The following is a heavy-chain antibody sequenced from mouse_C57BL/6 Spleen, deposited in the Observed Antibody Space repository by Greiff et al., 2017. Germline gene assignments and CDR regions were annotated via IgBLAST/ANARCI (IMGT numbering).Heavy chain of an antibody. D-gene: IGHD2-2*01. CDR1: GYTFTSYT. CDR3: AREGGYDGPEAY. J-gene: IGHJ3*01. CDR2: INPSSGYT. Sequence: QVQLKESGAELARPGASVKMSCKASGYTFTSYTMHWVKQRPGQGLEWIGYINPSSGYTKYNQKFKDKATLTADKSSSTADMQLSSLTSEDSAVYYCAREGGYDGPEAYWGQGTLVTVSA. V-gene: IGHV1-4*01.